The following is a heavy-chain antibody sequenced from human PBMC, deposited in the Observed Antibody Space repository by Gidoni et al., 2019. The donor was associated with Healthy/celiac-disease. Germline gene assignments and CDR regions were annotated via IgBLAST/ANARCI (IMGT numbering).Heavy chain of an antibody. V-gene: IGHV1-46*01. CDR3: ARVLLGYSSSWDSSFDP. CDR1: GYTFTSYY. Sequence: QVQLVQSGAEVKKPGASVKVSCKASGYTFTSYYMHWVRQAPGQGLEWMGIINPSGGSTSYAQKFQGRVTMTRDTSTSTVYMELSSLRSEDTAVYYCARVLLGYSSSWDSSFDPWGQGTLVTVSS. J-gene: IGHJ5*02. D-gene: IGHD6-13*01. CDR2: INPSGGST.